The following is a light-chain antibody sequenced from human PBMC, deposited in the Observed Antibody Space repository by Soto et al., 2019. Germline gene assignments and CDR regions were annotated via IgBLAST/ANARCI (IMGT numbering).Light chain of an antibody. J-gene: IGKJ1*01. CDR2: DAF. V-gene: IGKV3-11*01. Sequence: EIGLTQSPATLSLSPGEIATLSCGASQSISNSLAWYQQKPGQAPRLIINDAFNRATGIPARFSGSGSGTDFTLTISGLEPEDFAVYYCQHRFSWPPAIGQGTKVDIK. CDR3: QHRFSWPPA. CDR1: QSISNS.